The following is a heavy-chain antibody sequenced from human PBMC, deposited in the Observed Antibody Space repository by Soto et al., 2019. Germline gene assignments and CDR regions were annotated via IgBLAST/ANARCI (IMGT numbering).Heavy chain of an antibody. D-gene: IGHD6-6*01. CDR1: GFTVSSNY. Sequence: GGSLRLSCAASGFTVSSNYMSWVRQAPGKGLEWVSVIYSGGSTYYADSVKGRFTISRDNSKNTLYLQMNSLRAEDTAVYYCARDLRSSPLYYYYGMDVWGQGTTVTVSS. CDR3: ARDLRSSPLYYYYGMDV. CDR2: IYSGGST. V-gene: IGHV3-53*01. J-gene: IGHJ6*02.